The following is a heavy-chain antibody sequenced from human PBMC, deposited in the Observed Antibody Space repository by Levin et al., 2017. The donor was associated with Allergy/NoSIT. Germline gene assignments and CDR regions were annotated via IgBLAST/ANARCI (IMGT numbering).Heavy chain of an antibody. Sequence: GESLKISCAASGFTFRKYAMSWVRQAPGKGPEWVSGIGASGEKTYYADSVKGRLAISRDDSKDTLFLQMNSLRAEDTAVYYCAKDLMVTFGGVAGWFDAWGQGTLVTVSS. CDR1: GFTFRKYA. V-gene: IGHV3-23*01. CDR2: IGASGEKT. D-gene: IGHD3-16*01. CDR3: AKDLMVTFGGVAGWFDA. J-gene: IGHJ5*02.